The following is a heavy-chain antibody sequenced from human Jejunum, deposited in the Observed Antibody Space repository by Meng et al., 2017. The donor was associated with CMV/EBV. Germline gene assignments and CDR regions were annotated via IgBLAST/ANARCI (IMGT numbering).Heavy chain of an antibody. J-gene: IGHJ4*02. Sequence: AAGFTFSDHHMEWVRQAQGKGMEWVGSIKNKAENYVTEYAASGRGRFTISRDVPRNSLYLQMNSLKSEDTALYYCGRDSMKGGGFDCWGQGILVTVSS. V-gene: IGHV3-72*01. CDR3: GRDSMKGGGFDC. CDR1: GFTFSDHH. CDR2: IKNKAENYVT. D-gene: IGHD3-10*01.